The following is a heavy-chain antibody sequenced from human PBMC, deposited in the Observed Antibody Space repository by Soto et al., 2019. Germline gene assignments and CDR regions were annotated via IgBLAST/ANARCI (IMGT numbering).Heavy chain of an antibody. CDR3: ASSPTYYYGSGSYKTRLYCFDY. CDR1: GGSISSSNW. CDR2: IYHSGST. Sequence: QVQLQESGPGLVKPSGTLSLTCAVSGGSISSSNWWRWVRQPPGKGLERIGGIYHSGSTNYNPSLKSRVTISVDKSKHQFSLKLSSVTGADTAVYYCASSPTYYYGSGSYKTRLYCFDYWGQGTLVTVSS. V-gene: IGHV4-4*02. J-gene: IGHJ4*02. D-gene: IGHD3-10*01.